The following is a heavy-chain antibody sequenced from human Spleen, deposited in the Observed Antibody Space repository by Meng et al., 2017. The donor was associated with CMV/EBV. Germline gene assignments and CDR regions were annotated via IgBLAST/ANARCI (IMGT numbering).Heavy chain of an antibody. CDR2: IYYSGST. Sequence: SYYWGWIRQPPGKGLEWIGSIYYSGSTYYNPSLKSRVTISVDTSKTQFSLKLSSVTAADTAVYYCARHERGYCSSTSCFNPNWFDPWGQGTLVTVSS. D-gene: IGHD2-2*01. V-gene: IGHV4-39*01. CDR3: ARHERGYCSSTSCFNPNWFDP. CDR1: SYY. J-gene: IGHJ5*02.